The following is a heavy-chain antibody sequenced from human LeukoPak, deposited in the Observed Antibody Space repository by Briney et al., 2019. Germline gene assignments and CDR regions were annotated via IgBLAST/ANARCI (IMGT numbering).Heavy chain of an antibody. D-gene: IGHD3-22*01. CDR2: IYYTGTA. J-gene: IGHJ4*02. CDR3: ARYDRSGYSLEL. V-gene: IGHV4-59*01. Sequence: SETLSLTCTVSGGSISSYYWSWIRQPPGKGLEWIGYIYYTGTAKTTPSLKSRVTTSIETSKNQFSLKLSSVTAADTAVYYCARYDRSGYSLELWGLGTLVTVSS. CDR1: GGSISSYY.